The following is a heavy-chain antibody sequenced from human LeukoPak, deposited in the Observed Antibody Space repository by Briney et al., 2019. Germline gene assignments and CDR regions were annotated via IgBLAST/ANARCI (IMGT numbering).Heavy chain of an antibody. J-gene: IGHJ4*02. V-gene: IGHV5-51*01. CDR3: ARPHGSSLPRVFDY. Sequence: GESLKISCKASEYSFSGYWIGWVRQMPGKGLEWMGIIYPGDSDTRHSPSFQGQVTISADKSVSTAYLQWSSLKASDTAMYYCARPHGSSLPRVFDYWGQGTLVTVSS. D-gene: IGHD6-6*01. CDR1: EYSFSGYW. CDR2: IYPGDSDT.